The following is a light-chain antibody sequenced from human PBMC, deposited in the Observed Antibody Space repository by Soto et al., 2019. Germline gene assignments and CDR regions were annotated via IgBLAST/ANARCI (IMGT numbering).Light chain of an antibody. CDR3: SSYTSSSTRYAV. Sequence: QSALTQPASVSGSPGQSITISCTGTSSDVGGYNYVSWYQQHPGKAPKLMIYEVSNRPSGVSNRFSGSKSGNTASLTISGLQAEDEADYYCSSYTSSSTRYAVVGGGTQLTVL. CDR1: SSDVGGYNY. CDR2: EVS. J-gene: IGLJ7*01. V-gene: IGLV2-14*01.